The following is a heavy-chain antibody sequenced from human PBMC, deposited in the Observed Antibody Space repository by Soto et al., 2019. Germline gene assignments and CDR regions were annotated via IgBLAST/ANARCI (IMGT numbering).Heavy chain of an antibody. V-gene: IGHV3-33*01. CDR3: AREPYQYQLLYYFAY. CDR2: IWYDGSNK. CDR1: GFTFSSYG. Sequence: GGSLRLSCAASGFTFSSYGMHWVRQAPGKGLEWVAVIWYDGSNKYYADSVKGRFTISRDNSKNTLYLQMNSLRAEDTAVYYCAREPYQYQLLYYFAYWGQGTLVTVSS. D-gene: IGHD2-2*01. J-gene: IGHJ4*02.